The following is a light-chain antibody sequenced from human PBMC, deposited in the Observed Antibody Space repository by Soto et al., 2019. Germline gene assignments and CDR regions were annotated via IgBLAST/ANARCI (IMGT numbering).Light chain of an antibody. V-gene: IGKV3D-20*02. Sequence: EIVLTQSPGTLSLSPGERATLSCRASQSVSVNSLAWYQQKGGQAPRLLIYAASTRATGVPDRFSGTGSGTDFALTINSLEPEDFAVYYCQQRNVWPPITFGQGTRLEI. CDR3: QQRNVWPPIT. J-gene: IGKJ5*01. CDR2: AAS. CDR1: QSVSVNS.